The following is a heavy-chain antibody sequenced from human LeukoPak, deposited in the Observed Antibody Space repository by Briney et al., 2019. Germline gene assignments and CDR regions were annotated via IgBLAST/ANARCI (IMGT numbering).Heavy chain of an antibody. Sequence: GGSLRLSCAASGFTFSDYYMSWIRQAPGKGLEWVSGISGSGGSTFYADSVKGRFTISRDNSKNTLYLQMNSLRAEDTAIYYCAKAPAYFDGTSYFDYWGQGTLVTVSS. CDR1: GFTFSDYY. CDR2: ISGSGGST. V-gene: IGHV3-23*01. D-gene: IGHD4-23*01. J-gene: IGHJ4*02. CDR3: AKAPAYFDGTSYFDY.